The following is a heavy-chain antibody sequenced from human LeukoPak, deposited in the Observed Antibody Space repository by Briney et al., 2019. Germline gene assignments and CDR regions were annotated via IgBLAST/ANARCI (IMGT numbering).Heavy chain of an antibody. D-gene: IGHD2-15*01. CDR3: AGHGYCSGGSCYSFDY. CDR2: IYHRGST. CDR1: GYSISNGYY. J-gene: IGHJ4*02. V-gene: IGHV4-38-2*02. Sequence: SETLSLTCTVSGYSISNGYYWGWIRQPPGKGLEWVGSIYHRGSTYYNPSLRSRVTISLDRSKKKFSLKLSSVSAADTAVYYCAGHGYCSGGSCYSFDYWGQGTLVTVSS.